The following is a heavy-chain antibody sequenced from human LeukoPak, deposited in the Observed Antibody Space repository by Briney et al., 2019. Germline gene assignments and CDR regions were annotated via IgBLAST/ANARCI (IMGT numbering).Heavy chain of an antibody. CDR2: IIPIFGTA. V-gene: IGHV1-69*05. D-gene: IGHD3-9*01. CDR3: ARVGEVLRYFDWYDY. CDR1: GGTFSSYA. Sequence: ASVKVSCKASGGTFSSYAISWVRQAPGQGLEWMGGIIPIFGTANYAQKFQGRVTITTDESTSTAYMELGSLRSEDTAVYYCARVGEVLRYFDWYDYWGQGTLVTVSS. J-gene: IGHJ4*02.